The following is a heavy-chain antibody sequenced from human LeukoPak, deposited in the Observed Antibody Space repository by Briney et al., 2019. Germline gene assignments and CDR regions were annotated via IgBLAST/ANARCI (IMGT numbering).Heavy chain of an antibody. CDR3: ARERFHGSGAPKYDY. CDR2: ISISTSYI. D-gene: IGHD3-10*01. Sequence: GGSLRLSCAASGFTFSNYAMTWVRQAPGKGLEWVASISISTSYIDYADSVKGRFTISRDNAKNSLYLQMNSLRVDDTAVYYCARERFHGSGAPKYDYWGQGTLVTVSS. J-gene: IGHJ4*02. V-gene: IGHV3-21*06. CDR1: GFTFSNYA.